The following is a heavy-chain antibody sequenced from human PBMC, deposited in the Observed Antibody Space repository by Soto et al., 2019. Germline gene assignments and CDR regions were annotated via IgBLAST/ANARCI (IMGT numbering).Heavy chain of an antibody. CDR1: GYTFTDHG. Sequence: QIQLVQSGAEVKKPGASVKVSCKASGYTFTDHGISWVRQAPGQGFEWMGWISAYNDYTAYAQKFQGRVTMTTDKNKHRADMELRRLTSDDTAVYYCAQGRRRLSEKFLGDRWGQGTLVTAAS. CDR3: AQGRRRLSEKFLGDR. CDR2: ISAYNDYT. V-gene: IGHV1-18*01. D-gene: IGHD2-21*02. J-gene: IGHJ4*02.